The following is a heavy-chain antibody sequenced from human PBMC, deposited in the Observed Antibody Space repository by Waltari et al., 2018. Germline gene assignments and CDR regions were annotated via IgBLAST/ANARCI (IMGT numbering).Heavy chain of an antibody. D-gene: IGHD3-3*02. CDR3: ARDTLGLDP. Sequence: QVQLVESGGGVVQPGRSLRLSCAASGFTFSSYAMHWVRQAPGKGLEWVAVISYDGSNKYYADSVKGRFTISRDNSKNTLYLQMNSLRAEDTAVYYCARDTLGLDPWGQGTLVTVSS. CDR1: GFTFSSYA. J-gene: IGHJ5*02. V-gene: IGHV3-30-3*01. CDR2: ISYDGSNK.